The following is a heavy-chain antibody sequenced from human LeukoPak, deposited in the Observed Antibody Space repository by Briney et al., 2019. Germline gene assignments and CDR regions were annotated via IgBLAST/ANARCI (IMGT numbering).Heavy chain of an antibody. J-gene: IGHJ3*01. CDR1: GFIFSSYD. CDR2: ISRAGDRT. V-gene: IGHV3-23*01. CDR3: ARGESFAFDV. Sequence: PGGSLRLSCVGSGFIFSSYDMGWVRQAPGKGLEWVSSISRAGDRTYYEDPVKGRFTISRDNSRNTMYLQMNSLRAEDTAVYYCARGESFAFDVWGQGTMVIVSS.